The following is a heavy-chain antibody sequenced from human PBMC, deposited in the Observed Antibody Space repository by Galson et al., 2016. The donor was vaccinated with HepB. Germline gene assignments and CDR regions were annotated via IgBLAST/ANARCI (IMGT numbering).Heavy chain of an antibody. Sequence: ETLSLTCAVDGGSFSSYYWSWIRQPPGKGLEWIGEIHYSGNTNYNPSLKSRVTISVDTSKNQFSLRLRSVTAADTAVYYCARVGYYGSGRAYYFDSWGQGRLVTVSS. CDR3: ARVGYYGSGRAYYFDS. J-gene: IGHJ4*02. CDR2: IHYSGNT. D-gene: IGHD3-10*01. V-gene: IGHV4-34*01. CDR1: GGSFSSYY.